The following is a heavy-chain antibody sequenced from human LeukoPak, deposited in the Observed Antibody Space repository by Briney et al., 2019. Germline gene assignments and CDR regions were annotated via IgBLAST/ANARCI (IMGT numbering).Heavy chain of an antibody. CDR1: GGTFSSYA. J-gene: IGHJ6*02. Sequence: SVKVSCKASGGTFSSYAISWVRQAPGQGLEWMGRIIPILGIANYAQKFQGRVTITADKSTSTAYMELSSLRSEDTAVYYCARERYATIYYYYYGMDVWGQGTTATVSS. D-gene: IGHD5-12*01. CDR3: ARERYATIYYYYYGMDV. CDR2: IIPILGIA. V-gene: IGHV1-69*04.